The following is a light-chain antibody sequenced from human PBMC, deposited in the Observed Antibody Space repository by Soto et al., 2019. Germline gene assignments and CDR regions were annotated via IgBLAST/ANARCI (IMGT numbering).Light chain of an antibody. V-gene: IGKV1-39*01. CDR2: AAS. CDR1: QSISNY. J-gene: IGKJ5*01. Sequence: DIQMTQSPSSLSASVGDRVTIACRASQSISNYLNWYQQRPGKAPKLLIYAASSLQSGVPSRFSGSGSGTDFTLTISSLQPDDFATYYCQQSYSTPPAFGQGTRLEIK. CDR3: QQSYSTPPA.